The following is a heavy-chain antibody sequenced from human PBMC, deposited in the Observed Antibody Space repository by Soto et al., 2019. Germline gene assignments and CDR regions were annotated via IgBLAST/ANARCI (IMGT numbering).Heavy chain of an antibody. CDR1: GYSFTSYW. CDR3: ARGGVAGLAYYYYYMDV. V-gene: IGHV5-51*01. CDR2: IYPGDSDT. Sequence: GESLQISCKGSGYSFTSYWIGWVRQMPGKGLEWMGIIYPGDSDTRYSPSFQGQVTISADKSISTAYLQWSSLKASDTAMYYCARGGVAGLAYYYYYMDVWGKGTTVTVSS. J-gene: IGHJ6*03. D-gene: IGHD3-16*01.